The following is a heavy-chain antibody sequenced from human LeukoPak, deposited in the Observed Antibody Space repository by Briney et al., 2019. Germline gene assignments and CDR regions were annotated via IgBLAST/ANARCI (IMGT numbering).Heavy chain of an antibody. D-gene: IGHD3-22*01. V-gene: IGHV4-4*07. Sequence: SETLSLTCTVSGGSISSYYWSWLRQPPGKGLEWIGRISTSGSTNYNPSLKSRVTMSVDTSKNQFSLKLSSVTAADTGVYYCAGGVSGYYYVPFDYWGQGTLVTVSS. CDR3: AGGVSGYYYVPFDY. J-gene: IGHJ4*02. CDR1: GGSISSYY. CDR2: ISTSGST.